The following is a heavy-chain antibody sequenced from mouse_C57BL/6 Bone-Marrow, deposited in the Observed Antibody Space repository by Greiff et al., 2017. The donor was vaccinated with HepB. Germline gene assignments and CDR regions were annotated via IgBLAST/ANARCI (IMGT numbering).Heavy chain of an antibody. D-gene: IGHD3-2*02. Sequence: VQLKQSGAELVRPGASVKLSCTASGFNIKDDYMHWVQQRPEQGLEWIGWIDPENGDTDYASKFQGQVTITADTSSNRANLQLISQTSEDTADYDGTSFRVADWGQGTRITVSA. V-gene: IGHV14-4*01. CDR2: IDPENGDT. J-gene: IGHJ3*01. CDR1: GFNIKDDY. CDR3: TSFRVAD.